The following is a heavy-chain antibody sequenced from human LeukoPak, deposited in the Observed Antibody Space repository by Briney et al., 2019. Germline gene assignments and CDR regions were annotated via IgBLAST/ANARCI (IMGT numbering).Heavy chain of an antibody. V-gene: IGHV3-23*01. CDR1: GFPFSSCA. Sequence: GGSLRLSCAASGFPFSSCAMGWVRQAPGEGLEWVSSIIPSGGTTYYADSVKGRFTISRDNSKNTLYLQMNSLRAEDTAIYYCAKGTSTVTPIDYWGQGTLVTVSS. D-gene: IGHD4-17*01. CDR2: IIPSGGTT. J-gene: IGHJ4*02. CDR3: AKGTSTVTPIDY.